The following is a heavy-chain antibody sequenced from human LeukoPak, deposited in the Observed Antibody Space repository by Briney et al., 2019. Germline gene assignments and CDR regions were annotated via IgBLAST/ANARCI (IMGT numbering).Heavy chain of an antibody. V-gene: IGHV1-2*02. J-gene: IGHJ4*02. CDR2: INPNSGGT. CDR3: ARWFGELWGAFDY. D-gene: IGHD3-10*01. CDR1: GYTFTGYY. Sequence: GASVKVSCKASGYTFTGYYMHWVRQAPGQGLEWMGWINPNSGGTNYAQKFQGRVTMTRDTSISTAYMELSRLRSDDTAVYYCARWFGELWGAFDYWGQGNLVTVSS.